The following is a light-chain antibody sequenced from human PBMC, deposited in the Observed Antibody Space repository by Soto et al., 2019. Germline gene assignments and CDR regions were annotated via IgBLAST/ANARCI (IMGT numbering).Light chain of an antibody. J-gene: IGLJ1*01. CDR3: SSYAGSNNFGV. CDR2: EVN. V-gene: IGLV2-8*01. CDR1: SSDVGGYNY. Sequence: QSVLTQPPSASGSPGQSVTISCTGTSSDVGGYNYVSWYQQHPGKAPNLMIYEVNKRPSGVPDRFSGSKSGNTASLPVSGLQAEDEAYYYCSSYAGSNNFGVFGTGTKVTVL.